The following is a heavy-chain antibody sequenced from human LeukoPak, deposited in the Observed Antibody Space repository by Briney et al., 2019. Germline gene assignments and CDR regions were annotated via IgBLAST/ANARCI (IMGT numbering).Heavy chain of an antibody. D-gene: IGHD3-10*01. J-gene: IGHJ4*02. CDR3: ARDLWFGESRGGY. Sequence: PSETLSLTCGVSGFSISSGYYWGWIRQPPGKGLEWIGSIYHSGNTFYNPSPKSRVTISVDTSKNQFSLKLKFVTAADTAMYYCARDLWFGESRGGYWGQGTLVTVSS. V-gene: IGHV4-38-2*02. CDR1: GFSISSGYY. CDR2: IYHSGNT.